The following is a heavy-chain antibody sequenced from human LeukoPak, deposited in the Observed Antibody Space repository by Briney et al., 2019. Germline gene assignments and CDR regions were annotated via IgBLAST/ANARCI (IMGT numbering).Heavy chain of an antibody. D-gene: IGHD1-26*01. CDR1: GYSFTSYW. J-gene: IGHJ4*02. V-gene: IGHV5-51*01. CDR3: ARQIFVGATEYYFDY. Sequence: GESLKISCKGSGYSFTSYWIGWVRQMPGKGLEWMGIIYPGDSDTRYSPSFQGQVTISADKSISTAYLQWSSLKASDTAMYYCARQIFVGATEYYFDYWGQGTLVTVSS. CDR2: IYPGDSDT.